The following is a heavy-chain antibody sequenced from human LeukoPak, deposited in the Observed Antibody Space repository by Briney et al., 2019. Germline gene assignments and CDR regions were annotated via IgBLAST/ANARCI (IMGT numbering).Heavy chain of an antibody. Sequence: ASVEVSCKASGYTFTGYYMHWVRQAPGQGLEWMGWINPNSGGTNYAQKFQGRVTMTRDTSISTAYMELSRLRSDDTAVYYCARGYYDFWSGYYNNWFDPWGQGTLVTVSS. V-gene: IGHV1-2*02. CDR3: ARGYYDFWSGYYNNWFDP. J-gene: IGHJ5*02. CDR1: GYTFTGYY. D-gene: IGHD3-3*01. CDR2: INPNSGGT.